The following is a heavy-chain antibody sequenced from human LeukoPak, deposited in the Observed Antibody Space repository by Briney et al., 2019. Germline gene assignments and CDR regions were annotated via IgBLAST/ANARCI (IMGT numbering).Heavy chain of an antibody. J-gene: IGHJ4*02. CDR3: AKGFRYYYDSSGYRKDYYFDY. V-gene: IGHV3-9*01. Sequence: GGSLRLSCAASGFTFDDYAMHWVRQAPGKGLEWVSGISWNSGSIGYADPVKGRFTISRDNAKNSLYLQMNSLRAEDTALYYCAKGFRYYYDSSGYRKDYYFDYWGQGTLVTVSS. CDR1: GFTFDDYA. D-gene: IGHD3-22*01. CDR2: ISWNSGSI.